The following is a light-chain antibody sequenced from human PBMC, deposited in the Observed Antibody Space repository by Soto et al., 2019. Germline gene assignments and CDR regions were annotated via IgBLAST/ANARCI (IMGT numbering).Light chain of an antibody. Sequence: DIQMTQSPSTLSGSVGDRVTITCRASQSISSWLAWYQQKAGKAPKILIYMASGLESGVPSRFSGSGSGTEFTLTISSLQPDDFATYFCQQYNSYPWKFGQGTKVEI. CDR3: QQYNSYPWK. J-gene: IGKJ1*01. CDR2: MAS. V-gene: IGKV1-5*03. CDR1: QSISSW.